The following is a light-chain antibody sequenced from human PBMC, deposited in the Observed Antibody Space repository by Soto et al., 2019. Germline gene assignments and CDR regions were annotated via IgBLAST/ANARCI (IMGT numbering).Light chain of an antibody. CDR3: LQDYTYPLT. V-gene: IGKV1-6*01. CDR2: AAS. J-gene: IGKJ4*01. CDR1: QGIRND. Sequence: AIQLTQSPSSLSASVGDRVTITCRASQGIRNDLGWYQQRPGTAPKLLICAASNLQNGVPSRFSGSGSGTDFNLTISSLQPEDIATYYCLQDYTYPLTFGGGTKVEIK.